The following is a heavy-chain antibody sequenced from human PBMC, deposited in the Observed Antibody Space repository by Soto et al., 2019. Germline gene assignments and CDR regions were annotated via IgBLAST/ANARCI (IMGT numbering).Heavy chain of an antibody. CDR3: ARGAMANFDY. Sequence: SVKVSCKASGGTFGSQGIAWVRQAPGQGLEWMGGFIAMLGTPTYAKKVQGRATISADESLTSSYLELGSLRSEDTGVYFCARGAMANFDYWGQGTVVTVSS. D-gene: IGHD5-18*01. V-gene: IGHV1-69*13. J-gene: IGHJ4*02. CDR2: FIAMLGTP. CDR1: GGTFGSQG.